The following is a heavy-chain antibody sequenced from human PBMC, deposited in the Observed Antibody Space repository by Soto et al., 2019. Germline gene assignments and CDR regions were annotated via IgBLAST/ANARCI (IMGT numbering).Heavy chain of an antibody. V-gene: IGHV3-53*01. CDR3: ARHRHPRGTVGATSPLDP. CDR1: GFSVSSNC. D-gene: IGHD1-26*01. Sequence: GGSLRLSCAISGFSVSSNCLSWVRQAPGKGLEWVSVHYSGGMTYHSDSVQGRFTISRDKSNNTLYLQMRRVRAEDTAVYFCARHRHPRGTVGATSPLDPWGQGTQVTVSS. CDR2: HYSGGMT. J-gene: IGHJ5*02.